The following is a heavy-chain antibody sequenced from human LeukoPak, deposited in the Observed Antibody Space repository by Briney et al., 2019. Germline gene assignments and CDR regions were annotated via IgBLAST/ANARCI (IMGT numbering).Heavy chain of an antibody. CDR1: GGSISSGGYY. CDR2: IYYSGST. V-gene: IGHV4-30-4*08. D-gene: IGHD4-4*01. J-gene: IGHJ4*02. CDR3: ARDSRDYSNYYFDY. Sequence: SSETLSLTCTVSGGSISSGGYYWSWIRQHPGKGLEWIGYIYYSGSTYYNPPLKSRVTISVDTSKNQFSLKLSSVTAADTAVYYCARDSRDYSNYYFDYWGQGTLVTVSS.